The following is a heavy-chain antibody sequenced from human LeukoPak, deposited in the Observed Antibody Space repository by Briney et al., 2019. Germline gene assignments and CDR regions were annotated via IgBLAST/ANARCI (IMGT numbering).Heavy chain of an antibody. V-gene: IGHV1-18*01. D-gene: IGHD2-2*01. CDR2: ISAYNGNT. CDR1: GYTFTSYG. Sequence: GASVKVSCEASGYTFTSYGISWVRQAPGQGLEWMGWISAYNGNTNYAQKLQGRVTMTTDTSTSTAYMELRSLRSDDTAVYYCARDVCGALLSTSCYWGVWFDPWGQGTLVTVSS. CDR3: ARDVCGALLSTSCYWGVWFDP. J-gene: IGHJ5*02.